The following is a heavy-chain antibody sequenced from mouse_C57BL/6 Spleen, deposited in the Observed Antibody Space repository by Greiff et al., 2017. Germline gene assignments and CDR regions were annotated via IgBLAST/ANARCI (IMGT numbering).Heavy chain of an antibody. J-gene: IGHJ4*01. CDR1: GFTFSDYY. CDR2: INYDGSST. Sequence: EVMLVESEGGLVQPGSSMKLSCTASGFTFSDYYMAWVRQVPEKGLEWVANINYDGSSTYYLDSLKSRFIISRDNAKNILYLQMSSLKSEDTATYYCARALAMDYWGQGTSVTVSS. CDR3: ARALAMDY. V-gene: IGHV5-16*01.